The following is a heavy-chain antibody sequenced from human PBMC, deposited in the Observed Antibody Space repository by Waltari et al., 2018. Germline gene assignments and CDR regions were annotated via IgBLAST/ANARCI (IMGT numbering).Heavy chain of an antibody. J-gene: IGHJ3*02. D-gene: IGHD6-19*01. V-gene: IGHV3-23*01. CDR1: GFTFGSYA. Sequence: EVQLLESGGGLVQPGGSHSLSCAAPGFTFGSYAMSWLRQAPGKGLEWVSAISGSGGSTYYADSVKGRFTSSRDNSKNTLYMQMNSLRAEDTAVYYCAPLAVAGWVAFDIWGQGTMVTVSS. CDR2: ISGSGGST. CDR3: APLAVAGWVAFDI.